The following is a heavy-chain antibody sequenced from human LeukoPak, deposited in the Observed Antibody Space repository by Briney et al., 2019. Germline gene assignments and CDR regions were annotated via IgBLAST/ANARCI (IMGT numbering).Heavy chain of an antibody. D-gene: IGHD5-18*01. Sequence: SETLSLTCAVSGGSISSSNWWSWVRQPPGKGLEWIGEIYHSGSTNYNPSLKSRVTVSVDKSKNQFSLKLSSVTAADTAVYYCARGIYSYGLTLFDYWGQGTLVTVSS. CDR3: ARGIYSYGLTLFDY. V-gene: IGHV4-4*02. CDR2: IYHSGST. CDR1: GGSISSSNW. J-gene: IGHJ4*02.